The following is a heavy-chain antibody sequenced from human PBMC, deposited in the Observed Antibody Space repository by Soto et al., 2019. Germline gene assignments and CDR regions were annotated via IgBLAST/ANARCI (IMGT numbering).Heavy chain of an antibody. CDR2: ISKSSNYI. CDR3: ARETRGFDFDFDY. J-gene: IGHJ4*02. Sequence: EVQLVESGGGLVKPGGSLRLSCTASGFAFSTYSMNWVRQAPGKGLEWVSSISKSSNYISYADSVKGRFTISRDNAKNSVSLQMNSLRAEDTAVYYCARETRGFDFDFDYWGQGTLLTVSS. V-gene: IGHV3-21*01. CDR1: GFAFSTYS.